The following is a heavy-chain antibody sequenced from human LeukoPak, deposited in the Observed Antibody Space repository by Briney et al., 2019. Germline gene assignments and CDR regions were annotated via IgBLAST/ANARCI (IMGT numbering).Heavy chain of an antibody. J-gene: IGHJ1*01. D-gene: IGHD6-19*01. V-gene: IGHV4-61*02. CDR1: GGSISSGSYY. Sequence: SETLSLTCTVSGGSISSGSYYWSGIRQPAGKGLEWIGRIYTSGSTNYNPSLKSRVTISVDTAKNQFSLKLSSVTAADTAVYYCARAGIAVAGGYFQHWGQGTLVTVSS. CDR2: IYTSGST. CDR3: ARAGIAVAGGYFQH.